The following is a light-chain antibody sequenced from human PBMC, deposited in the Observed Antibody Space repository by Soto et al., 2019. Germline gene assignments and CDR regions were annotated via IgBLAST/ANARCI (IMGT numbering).Light chain of an antibody. Sequence: QSVLTQPPSASGSPGQSVTISCTGTSSDVGGYDYVSWYQQHPGKAPKLMIYDVSKRPSGVPDRFSGSKSGNTASLTVSGLQVGDEADYYCSSYAGRNNLVFGTGTKLTVL. J-gene: IGLJ1*01. CDR1: SSDVGGYDY. CDR2: DVS. V-gene: IGLV2-8*01. CDR3: SSYAGRNNLV.